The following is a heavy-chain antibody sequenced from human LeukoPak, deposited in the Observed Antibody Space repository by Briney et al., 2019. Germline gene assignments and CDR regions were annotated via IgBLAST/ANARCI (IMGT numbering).Heavy chain of an antibody. V-gene: IGHV1-3*03. D-gene: IGHD2-15*01. CDR3: ARDRSPLRYCSGGSCYSTPPSVWFDP. CDR1: GYTFTSYG. CDR2: INAGNGNT. J-gene: IGHJ5*02. Sequence: RASVKVSCKASGYTFTSYGISWVRQAPGQGLEWMGWINAGNGNTKYSQEFQGRVTITRDTSASTAYMELSSLRSEDMAVYYCARDRSPLRYCSGGSCYSTPPSVWFDPWGQGTLVTVSS.